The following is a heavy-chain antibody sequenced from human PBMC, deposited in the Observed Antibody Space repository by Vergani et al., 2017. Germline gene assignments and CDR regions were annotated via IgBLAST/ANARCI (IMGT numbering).Heavy chain of an antibody. J-gene: IGHJ4*02. CDR1: GFTFSSYA. CDR2: ISYDGSNK. D-gene: IGHD1-26*01. Sequence: QVQLVESGGGAVQPGRSLRLSCAASGFTFSSYAMHWVRQAPGKGLEWVAVISYDGSNKYYADSAKGRFTISRDNSKNTLYLQMNSLRAEDTAVYYCARALIVGAPDYWGQGTLVTVSS. V-gene: IGHV3-30-3*01. CDR3: ARALIVGAPDY.